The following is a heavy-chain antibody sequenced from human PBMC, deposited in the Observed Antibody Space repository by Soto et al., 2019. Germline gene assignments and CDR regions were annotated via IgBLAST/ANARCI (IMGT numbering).Heavy chain of an antibody. Sequence: GGSLRLSCAASGFTFSSYAMSWVRQAPGKGLEWVSAISGSGGSTYYADSVKGRFTISRDNSKNTLYLQMNSLRAEDTAVYYWAKATSYSSGLDRLDYWGQGTLVTVSS. CDR3: AKATSYSSGLDRLDY. J-gene: IGHJ4*02. CDR1: GFTFSSYA. D-gene: IGHD6-19*01. CDR2: ISGSGGST. V-gene: IGHV3-23*01.